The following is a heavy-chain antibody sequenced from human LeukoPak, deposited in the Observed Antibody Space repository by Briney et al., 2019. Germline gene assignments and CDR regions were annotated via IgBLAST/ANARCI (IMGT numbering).Heavy chain of an antibody. D-gene: IGHD1-26*01. CDR1: GFTFRSYG. CDR3: ARGDIVEATTTPFDY. Sequence: PGRSLRLSCAASGFTFRSYGMHWVRQAPGKGLEWVAVIWYDGSNQYYADSVKGRFTISRDNSKNTLYLQMNSLRAEDTAVYYCARGDIVEATTTPFDYWGQGTLVTVSS. V-gene: IGHV3-33*01. J-gene: IGHJ4*02. CDR2: IWYDGSNQ.